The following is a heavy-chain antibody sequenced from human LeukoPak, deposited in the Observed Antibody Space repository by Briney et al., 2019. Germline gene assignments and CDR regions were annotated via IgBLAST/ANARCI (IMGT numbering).Heavy chain of an antibody. Sequence: SETLSLTCAVYGGSFSGYYWSWIRQPPGKGLEWIGEINHSGSTNYNPSLKSRVTISVDTSKNQFSLKLSSVTAADTAVYYCARNAQDDYVWGSYRYYDYWGQGTLVTVSS. CDR3: ARNAQDDYVWGSYRYYDY. J-gene: IGHJ4*02. CDR1: GGSFSGYY. D-gene: IGHD3-16*02. V-gene: IGHV4-34*01. CDR2: INHSGST.